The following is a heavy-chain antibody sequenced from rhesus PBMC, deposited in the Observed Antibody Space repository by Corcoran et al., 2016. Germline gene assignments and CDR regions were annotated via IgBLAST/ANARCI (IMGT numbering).Heavy chain of an antibody. Sequence: QVTLKESGPALVKPTQTLTLTCTFSGFSLSTSGMGVGWIRQPSRKTLEWLAHIYWNDDKYYSTSLESRLTISKDTSKNQVVLTMTNMDPVDTATYYCARRGLEYYFDYWGQGVLVTVSS. CDR2: IYWNDDK. V-gene: IGHV2-1*01. CDR1: GFSLSTSGMG. J-gene: IGHJ4*01. CDR3: ARRGLEYYFDY.